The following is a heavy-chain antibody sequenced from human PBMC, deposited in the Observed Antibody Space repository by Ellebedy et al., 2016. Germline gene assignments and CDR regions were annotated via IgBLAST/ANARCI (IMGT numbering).Heavy chain of an antibody. CDR3: AKGLGITMIVVVIDYFDY. D-gene: IGHD3-22*01. CDR2: ISWNSGNL. CDR1: GFTVGGYR. J-gene: IGHJ4*02. V-gene: IGHV3-9*01. Sequence: GGSLRLSXAASGFTVGGYRMHCVWQEPGKGLEWVSGISWNSGNLGYADSVKGRFTISRDNANNSLYLQMNSLRIEDTALYYCAKGLGITMIVVVIDYFDYWGQGTLVTVSS.